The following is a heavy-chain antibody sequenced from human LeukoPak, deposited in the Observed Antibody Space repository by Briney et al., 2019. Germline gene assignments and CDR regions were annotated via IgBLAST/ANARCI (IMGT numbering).Heavy chain of an antibody. V-gene: IGHV3-23*01. CDR3: AKDQFGFGELLSPLYYYMDV. J-gene: IGHJ6*03. CDR1: GFTFSSYA. Sequence: PGGSLRLSCAASGFTFSSYAMSWVRPAPGKGLEWVSAISGSGGSTYYADSVKGRFTISRDNSKSTLYLQMNSLRAEDTAVYYCAKDQFGFGELLSPLYYYMDVWGKGTTVTVSS. CDR2: ISGSGGST. D-gene: IGHD3-10*01.